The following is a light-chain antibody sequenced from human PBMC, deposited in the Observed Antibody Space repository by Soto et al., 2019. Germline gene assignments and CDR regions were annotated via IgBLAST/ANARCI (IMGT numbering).Light chain of an antibody. V-gene: IGKV3-15*01. Sequence: EIVMTQSPATLSVSPGERATLSCRASQNIGRNLAWYQQIPGQAPRLLFYDASTRATGIPDRFSASGSGTEFTLTITSLQSEDFAVYYVHQYNQWPHHFGGGTKVDI. CDR2: DAS. CDR3: HQYNQWPHH. CDR1: QNIGRN. J-gene: IGKJ4*01.